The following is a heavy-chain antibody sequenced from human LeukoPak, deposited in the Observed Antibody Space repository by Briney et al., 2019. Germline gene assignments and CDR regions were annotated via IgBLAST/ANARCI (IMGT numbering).Heavy chain of an antibody. Sequence: GGSLRLSCAASGFTFSSYAMSWVRQAPGKGLEWVSAISGSGGSTYYADSVKGRFTISRDNSKNTLYLQMNSLRAEDTAVYYCARQNDIVVVPAAIDYWGQGTLVTVSS. V-gene: IGHV3-23*01. CDR3: ARQNDIVVVPAAIDY. D-gene: IGHD2-2*02. CDR2: ISGSGGST. J-gene: IGHJ4*02. CDR1: GFTFSSYA.